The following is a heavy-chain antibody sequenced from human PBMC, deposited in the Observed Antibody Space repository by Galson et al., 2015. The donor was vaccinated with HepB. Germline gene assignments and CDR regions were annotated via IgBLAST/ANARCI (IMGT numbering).Heavy chain of an antibody. CDR1: GFSFTTYW. V-gene: IGHV5-51*03. J-gene: IGHJ4*02. CDR2: IYPGDSDT. CDR3: ARSMERGYSYGHEY. Sequence: QSGAEVKKPGESLKISCKGSGFSFTTYWIAWVRQMPGKGLEWMGVIYPGDSDTRYSPSFQGQVTISADKSISTAYLQWNSLKASDTAMYYCARSMERGYSYGHEYWGQGTLVPVSS. D-gene: IGHD5-18*01.